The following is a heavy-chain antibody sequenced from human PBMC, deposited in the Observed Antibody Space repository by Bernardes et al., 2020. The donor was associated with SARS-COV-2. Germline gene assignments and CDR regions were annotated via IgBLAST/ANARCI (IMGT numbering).Heavy chain of an antibody. J-gene: IGHJ6*04. CDR1: GFTFNTYA. V-gene: IGHV3-30-3*01. CDR2: ISFDGSNK. CDR3: ARDWDYGESGYYYGVDV. D-gene: IGHD4-17*01. Sequence: VGSLILSCAASGFTFNTYAMHWVRQAPGKGLAWVAFISFDGSNKYYADSVKGRFTISRDNSRNTLYLLMNSLRPEDTAVYYCARDWDYGESGYYYGVDVWGKGTTVTVSS.